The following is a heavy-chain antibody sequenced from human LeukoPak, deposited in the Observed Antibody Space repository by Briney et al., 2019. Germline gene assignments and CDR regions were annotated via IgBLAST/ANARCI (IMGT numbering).Heavy chain of an antibody. CDR1: GGSFSGYY. CDR2: INHSGST. V-gene: IGHV4-34*01. CDR3: ARGGVDCSGGSCYRNYYYYMDV. Sequence: PSETLSLTCAVYGGSFSGYYWSWIRQPPGKGLEWIGEINHSGSTNYNPSLKSRVTISVDTSKNQFSLKLSSVTAADTAVYYCARGGVDCSGGSCYRNYYYYMDVWGKGTTVTVSS. J-gene: IGHJ6*03. D-gene: IGHD2-15*01.